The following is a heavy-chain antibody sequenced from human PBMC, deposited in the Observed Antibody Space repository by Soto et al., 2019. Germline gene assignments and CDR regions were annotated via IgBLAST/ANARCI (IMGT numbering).Heavy chain of an antibody. Sequence: QVQLVQSGAEVKKPGSSVKVSCKASGGTFSSYAISWVRQAPGQGLEWMGGIIPIFGTANYAQKFQGRVTIPEDESTSTAYMELSSLRSEDTAVYYCASAEERGYCSGGSCYLGWFDPWGQGTLVTVSS. D-gene: IGHD2-15*01. V-gene: IGHV1-69*12. CDR3: ASAEERGYCSGGSCYLGWFDP. CDR1: GGTFSSYA. J-gene: IGHJ5*02. CDR2: IIPIFGTA.